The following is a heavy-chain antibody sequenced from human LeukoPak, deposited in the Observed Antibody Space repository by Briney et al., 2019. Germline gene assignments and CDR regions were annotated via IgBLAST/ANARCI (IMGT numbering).Heavy chain of an antibody. J-gene: IGHJ4*02. D-gene: IGHD5-12*01. V-gene: IGHV3-48*04. CDR2: ISASRSTF. CDR1: GFSLSSYN. Sequence: GGSLRLSCEASGFSLSSYNMKWVRQAPGKGLEWVSYISASRSTFFYGDSVKGRFTISRDNAKNSLYLQMNSLRAEDTAVYYCARGGGYSGYIGYWGQGTLVTVSS. CDR3: ARGGGYSGYIGY.